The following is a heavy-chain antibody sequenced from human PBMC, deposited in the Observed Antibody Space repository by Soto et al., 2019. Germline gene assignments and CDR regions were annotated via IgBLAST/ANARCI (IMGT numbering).Heavy chain of an antibody. J-gene: IGHJ4*02. CDR3: AKPPGWFGELYCFDY. D-gene: IGHD3-10*01. CDR2: ISYDGSNK. CDR1: GFTFSSYG. Sequence: LRLSCAASGFTFSSYGMHWVRQAPGKGLEWVAVISYDGSNKYYADSVKGRFTISRDNSKNTLYLQMNSLRAEDTAVYYCAKPPGWFGELYCFDYWGQGTLVTVSS. V-gene: IGHV3-30*18.